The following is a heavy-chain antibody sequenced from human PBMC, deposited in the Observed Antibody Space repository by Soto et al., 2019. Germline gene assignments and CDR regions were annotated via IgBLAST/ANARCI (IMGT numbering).Heavy chain of an antibody. CDR1: GYGFGNYW. J-gene: IGHJ6*02. CDR2: IYPGDSDT. Sequence: PGESLKISCKGSGYGFGNYWIGWVRQMPGKGLEWMGIIYPGDSDTRHRPSVQGQVAISVDKSASTAYLQWNSVKASDTAIYFCARLNPIYCSGSSCHKFFYYGMDVWGQGTTVTVSS. D-gene: IGHD2-2*02. CDR3: ARLNPIYCSGSSCHKFFYYGMDV. V-gene: IGHV5-51*01.